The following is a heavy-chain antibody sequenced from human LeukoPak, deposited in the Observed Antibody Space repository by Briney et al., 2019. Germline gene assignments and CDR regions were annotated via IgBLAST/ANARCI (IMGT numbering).Heavy chain of an antibody. J-gene: IGHJ5*02. V-gene: IGHV3-33*01. CDR2: IWYDGSNK. CDR3: ARDSSDGSGVAP. D-gene: IGHD3-10*01. CDR1: GFTFSSYG. Sequence: GGSLRLSCAASGFTFSSYGMHWVRQAPGKGLEWVAVIWYDGSNKYYADSVKGRFTISRDNSKNTLYLQMNSLRAEDTAVYYCARDSSDGSGVAPWGQGTLVTVSS.